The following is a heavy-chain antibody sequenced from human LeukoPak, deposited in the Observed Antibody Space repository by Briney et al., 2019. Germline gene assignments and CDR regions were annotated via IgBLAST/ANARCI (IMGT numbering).Heavy chain of an antibody. D-gene: IGHD2-21*01. J-gene: IGHJ4*02. V-gene: IGHV3-30*02. Sequence: GGSLRLSCAASGFSFSSYGMHWVRQAPGKGLEWVAFIRYDGSDKYYADSVKGRFTISRDNAKNSLYLQMNSLRAEDTAVYYCARDLYSVALFDYWGQGTLVTVSS. CDR3: ARDLYSVALFDY. CDR1: GFSFSSYG. CDR2: IRYDGSDK.